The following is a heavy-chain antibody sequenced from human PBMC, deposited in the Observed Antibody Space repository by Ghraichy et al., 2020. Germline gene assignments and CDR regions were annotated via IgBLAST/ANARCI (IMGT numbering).Heavy chain of an antibody. CDR1: GFTVSSNY. D-gene: IGHD4-17*01. Sequence: GGSLRLSCAASGFTVSSNYMSWVRQAPGKGLEWVSVIYSGGSTYYADSVKGRFTISRDNSKNTLYLQMNSLRAEDTAVYYCARGAYGDYLYYFDYWGQGTLVTVSS. CDR3: ARGAYGDYLYYFDY. CDR2: IYSGGST. J-gene: IGHJ4*02. V-gene: IGHV3-53*01.